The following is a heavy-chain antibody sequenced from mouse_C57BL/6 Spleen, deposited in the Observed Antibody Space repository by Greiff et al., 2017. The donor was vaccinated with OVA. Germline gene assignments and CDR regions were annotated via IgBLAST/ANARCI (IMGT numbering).Heavy chain of an antibody. Sequence: VQLKQSGPELVKPGASVKIPCKASGYTFTDYNMDWVKQSHGKSLEWIGDINPNNGGTIYNQKFKGKATLTVDKSSSTAYMELRSLTSEDTAVYYCARSGTVVAGEYYFDYWGQGTTLTVSS. CDR2: INPNNGGT. V-gene: IGHV1-18*01. D-gene: IGHD1-1*01. J-gene: IGHJ2*01. CDR3: ARSGTVVAGEYYFDY. CDR1: GYTFTDYN.